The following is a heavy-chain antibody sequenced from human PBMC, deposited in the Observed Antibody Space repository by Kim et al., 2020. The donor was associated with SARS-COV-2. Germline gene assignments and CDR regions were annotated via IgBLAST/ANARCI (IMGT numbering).Heavy chain of an antibody. J-gene: IGHJ4*02. V-gene: IGHV3-74*01. D-gene: IGHD6-19*01. CDR2: LNSDGTTT. CDR3: ARRSYSSGWYYFDL. Sequence: GGSLRLSCAASGFTLSSYWMHWVRQAPGKRLEWVSRLNSDGTTTNYADSVKGRFTISRDNRKNTMSLQMSSLRAEDTALYYCARRSYSSGWYYFDLWGQGTLVTVSS. CDR1: GFTLSSYW.